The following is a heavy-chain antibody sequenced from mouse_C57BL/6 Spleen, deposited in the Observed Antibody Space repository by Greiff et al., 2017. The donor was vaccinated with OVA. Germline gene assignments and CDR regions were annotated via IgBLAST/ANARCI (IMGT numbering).Heavy chain of an antibody. CDR3: ARRIYYYGSRYDAMDY. D-gene: IGHD1-1*01. V-gene: IGHV1-26*01. CDR1: GYTFTDYY. J-gene: IGHJ4*01. CDR2: INPNDGGT. Sequence: EVQLQQSGPELVKPGASVKISCKASGYTFTDYYMNWVKQSHGKSLEWIGDINPNDGGTSYNQKFKGKATLTVDKSSSTAYMELRSLTSEDSAVYDGARRIYYYGSRYDAMDYWGQGTSVTVSS.